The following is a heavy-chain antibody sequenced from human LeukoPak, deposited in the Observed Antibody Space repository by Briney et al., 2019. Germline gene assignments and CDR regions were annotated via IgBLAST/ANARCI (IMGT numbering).Heavy chain of an antibody. CDR3: ARASEGTGYYSPSDY. Sequence: ASVKVSCKASGYTFTGYYMHWVRQAPGQGLEWMGWINPNSGGTNYAQKFQGRVTITRNTSISTAYMELSSLRSEDTAVYYCARASEGTGYYSPSDYWGQGTLVTVSS. CDR2: INPNSGGT. V-gene: IGHV1-2*02. CDR1: GYTFTGYY. J-gene: IGHJ4*02. D-gene: IGHD3/OR15-3a*01.